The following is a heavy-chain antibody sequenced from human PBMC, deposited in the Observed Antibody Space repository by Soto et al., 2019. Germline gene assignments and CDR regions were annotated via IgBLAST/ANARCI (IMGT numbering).Heavy chain of an antibody. Sequence: RSGCNFSGSWIGWERQITCKGLEWMGRIDPSGSYTTYSPSFQGHVTISADKSISTAYLQWSSLKASDTAMYYCARQKIWAAAGPGGFDTWGQGTLVTVSS. CDR3: ARQKIWAAAGPGGFDT. CDR1: GCNFSGSW. CDR2: IDPSGSYT. V-gene: IGHV5-10-1*01. J-gene: IGHJ5*02. D-gene: IGHD6-13*01.